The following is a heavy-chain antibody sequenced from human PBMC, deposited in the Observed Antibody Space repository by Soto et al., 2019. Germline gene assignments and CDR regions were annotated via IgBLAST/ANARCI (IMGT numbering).Heavy chain of an antibody. CDR3: AKLGSRPQIYVIDIPRYDY. Sequence: PGGSLRLSCAASGFTFSSYAMSWVRQAPGKGLEWVSAISGSGGSTYYADSVKGRFTISRDNSKNTLYLQMNSLRAEDTAVYYCAKLGSRPQIYVIDIPRYDYWGQGTLVTVSS. CDR1: GFTFSSYA. D-gene: IGHD3-10*01. CDR2: ISGSGGST. J-gene: IGHJ4*02. V-gene: IGHV3-23*01.